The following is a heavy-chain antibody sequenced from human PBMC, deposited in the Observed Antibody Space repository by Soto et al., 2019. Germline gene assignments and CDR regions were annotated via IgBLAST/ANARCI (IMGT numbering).Heavy chain of an antibody. CDR3: AKGDNLGPKTGYAFDP. J-gene: IGHJ5*02. V-gene: IGHV6-1*01. CDR1: GDSVSSNTAS. CDR2: TYFRSKWYN. Sequence: SQTLSLTCAISGDSVSSNTASWNWIRQSPSRGLEWLGRTYFRSKWYNDYAVSVKSRIIINPETSNNQFSLQLNSVTPEDTAVYFCAKGDNLGPKTGYAFDPWGQGIRVTVS. D-gene: IGHD5-12*01.